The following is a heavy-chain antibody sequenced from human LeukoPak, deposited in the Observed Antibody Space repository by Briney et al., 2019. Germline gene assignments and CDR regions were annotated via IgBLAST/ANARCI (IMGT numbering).Heavy chain of an antibody. D-gene: IGHD2-15*01. CDR1: GGSFSGYY. CDR2: INHSGST. J-gene: IGHJ6*02. Sequence: PSETLSLTCAVYGGSFSGYYWSWIRQPPGKGLEWIGEINHSGSTNYNPSLKSRVTISVDTSKNQFTLKLSSVTDADTAVYYCARGRYCSGGSCYSYGMDVWGQGTTVTVSS. V-gene: IGHV4-34*01. CDR3: ARGRYCSGGSCYSYGMDV.